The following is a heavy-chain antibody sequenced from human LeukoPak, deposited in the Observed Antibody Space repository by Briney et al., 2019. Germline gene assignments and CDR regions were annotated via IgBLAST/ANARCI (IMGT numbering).Heavy chain of an antibody. CDR2: INHSGST. CDR1: GGSFSGYY. CDR3: ASTRGWSGLRRDY. J-gene: IGHJ4*02. D-gene: IGHD3-3*01. Sequence: SETLSLTCAVYGGSFSGYYWSWIRQPPGKGLEWIGEINHSGSTNYNPSLKSRVTISVDTSKNQFSLKLSSVTAADTAVYYCASTRGWSGLRRDYWGQGTLVTVSS. V-gene: IGHV4-34*01.